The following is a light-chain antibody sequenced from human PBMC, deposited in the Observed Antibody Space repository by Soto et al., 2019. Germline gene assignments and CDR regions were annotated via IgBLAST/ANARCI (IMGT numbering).Light chain of an antibody. CDR3: QMYNNWGGT. J-gene: IGKJ4*01. CDR2: GAA. CDR1: ESISSN. Sequence: EIVMTQSPAILSVSPGERATLSCRANESISSNLAWYQQKPGRAPRLLIYGAATRATGIPARFSGSGSGTDFTHTINSLQSEDSAVYYSQMYNNWGGTIGGGTQVEI. V-gene: IGKV3-15*01.